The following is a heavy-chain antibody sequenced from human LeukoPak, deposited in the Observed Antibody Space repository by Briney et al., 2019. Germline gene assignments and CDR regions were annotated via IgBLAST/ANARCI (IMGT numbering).Heavy chain of an antibody. CDR3: AKPIVVVITAYDAFDI. V-gene: IGHV3-48*03. CDR2: ISSSGSTT. CDR1: GFTFSSYE. D-gene: IGHD3-22*01. Sequence: GGSLRLSCAVSGFTFSSYEMNWVRQAPGKGLEWVSYISSSGSTTYYADSVKGRFTISRDNSKNTLYLQMNSLRAEDTAVYYCAKPIVVVITAYDAFDIWGQGTMVTVSS. J-gene: IGHJ3*02.